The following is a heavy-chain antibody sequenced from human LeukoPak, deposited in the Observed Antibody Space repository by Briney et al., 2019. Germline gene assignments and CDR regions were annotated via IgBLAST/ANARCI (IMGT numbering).Heavy chain of an antibody. D-gene: IGHD2-15*01. CDR3: ARGSDVVVAAIWSWFDP. CDR2: ISYDGSNK. J-gene: IGHJ5*02. V-gene: IGHV3-30-3*01. CDR1: GFTFSSYA. Sequence: GGSLRLFCAASGFTFSSYAMHWVRQAPGKGLEWVEVISYDGSNKYYADSVKGRFTISRDNSKNTLYLQMNSLRAEDTAVYYCARGSDVVVAAIWSWFDPGGQGTLVTVSS.